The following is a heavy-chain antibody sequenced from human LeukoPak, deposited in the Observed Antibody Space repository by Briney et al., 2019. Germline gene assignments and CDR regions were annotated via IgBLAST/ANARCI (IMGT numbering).Heavy chain of an antibody. D-gene: IGHD6-13*01. J-gene: IGHJ5*02. CDR1: GFTFSDYY. V-gene: IGHV3-11*01. Sequence: GGSLRLSCAASGFTFSDYYMSWIRQAPGKGLEWVSYISSSGSTIYYADSVKGRFTISRDNAKNSLYLQMNSLRAEDTAVYYCARDLFSGSWHNWFDPWGQGTLVTVSS. CDR2: ISSSGSTI. CDR3: ARDLFSGSWHNWFDP.